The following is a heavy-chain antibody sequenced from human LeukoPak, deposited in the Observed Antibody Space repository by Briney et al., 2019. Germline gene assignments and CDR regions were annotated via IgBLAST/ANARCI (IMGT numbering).Heavy chain of an antibody. CDR3: ARDVVGSTIFGSSPDY. CDR1: GYTLTELS. CDR2: FDPEDGET. V-gene: IGHV1-24*01. J-gene: IGHJ4*02. Sequence: ASVKVSCKVSGYTLTELSMHWVRQAPGKGLEWMGGFDPEDGETIYAQKFQGRVTMTTDTSTTTAYMELRSLRSDDTAVYYCARDVVGSTIFGSSPDYWGQGTLVTVSS. D-gene: IGHD3-3*01.